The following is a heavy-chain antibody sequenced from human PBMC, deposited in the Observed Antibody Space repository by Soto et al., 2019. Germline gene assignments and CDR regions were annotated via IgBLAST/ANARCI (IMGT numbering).Heavy chain of an antibody. CDR1: GFTFSSYG. D-gene: IGHD4-4*01. CDR2: ISYDGSNK. CDR3: AKVQEIHYYMDV. Sequence: GGSLRLSCAASGFTFSSYGMHWVRQAPGKGLEWVAVISYDGSNKYYADSVKGRFTISRDNSKNTLYLQMNSLRAEDTAVYYCAKVQEIHYYMDVWGKGTTVTVSS. J-gene: IGHJ6*03. V-gene: IGHV3-30*18.